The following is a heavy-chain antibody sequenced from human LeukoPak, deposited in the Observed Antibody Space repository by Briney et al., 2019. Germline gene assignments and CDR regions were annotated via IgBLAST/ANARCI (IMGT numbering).Heavy chain of an antibody. D-gene: IGHD6-19*01. CDR2: ITDDGSNK. J-gene: IGHJ4*02. CDR3: AKDRYSSGWYSDFDY. CDR1: GFTFSNYA. V-gene: IGHV3-30*18. Sequence: GRSLRLSCAASGFTFSNYAMHWVRQAPGKGLEWVAVITDDGSNKYYGDSVKGRFTISRDNSKNTVYLQMNSLRAEDTAVYYCAKDRYSSGWYSDFDYWGQGTLVTVSS.